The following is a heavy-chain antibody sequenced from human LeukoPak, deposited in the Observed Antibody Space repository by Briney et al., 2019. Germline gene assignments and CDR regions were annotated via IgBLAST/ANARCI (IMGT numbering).Heavy chain of an antibody. CDR3: ARMTTVTTAPFDY. D-gene: IGHD4-17*01. CDR2: IYPGDSDT. CDR1: GYSFTSYW. V-gene: IGHV5-51*01. Sequence: GESLKISCKGSGYSFTSYWIGWVRQMPGKGLEWMGIIYPGDSDTRYSPSFQGQVTISADKSISTAYLQWSSLKASDTAMYYYARMTTVTTAPFDYWGQGTLVTVSS. J-gene: IGHJ4*02.